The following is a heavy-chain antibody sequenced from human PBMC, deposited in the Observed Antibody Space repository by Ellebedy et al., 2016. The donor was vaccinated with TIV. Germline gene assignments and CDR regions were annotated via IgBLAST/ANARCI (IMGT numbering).Heavy chain of an antibody. D-gene: IGHD6-6*01. CDR2: AYSSANI. CDR3: ASGKYSGGLRFDF. CDR1: GVSMTTHH. Sequence: SETLSLXCAVSGVSMTTHHWSWIRQPAGKGLDWIGRAYSSANINYNPSLKSRVTMSLDTSKNQFSLNLTSVTAADTAVYYCASGKYSGGLRFDFWGQGILVTVSS. V-gene: IGHV4-4*07. J-gene: IGHJ4*02.